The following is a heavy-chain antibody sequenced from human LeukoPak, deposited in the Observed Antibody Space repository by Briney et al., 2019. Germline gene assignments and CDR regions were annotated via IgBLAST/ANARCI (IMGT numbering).Heavy chain of an antibody. Sequence: GGSLRLSCAASGFTFSSYAMNWVRQAPGKGLEWFSGISSSGGSTSYADSVKGRFTISRDNSKNTLYLQMNSLRAEDTAVYYCANPRDSSTWYTFDYWGQGTLVTVSS. CDR1: GFTFSSYA. J-gene: IGHJ4*02. V-gene: IGHV3-23*01. CDR3: ANPRDSSTWYTFDY. D-gene: IGHD6-13*01. CDR2: ISSSGGST.